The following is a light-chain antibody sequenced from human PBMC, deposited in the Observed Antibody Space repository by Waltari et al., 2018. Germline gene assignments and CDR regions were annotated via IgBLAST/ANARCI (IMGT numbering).Light chain of an antibody. J-gene: IGKJ3*01. Sequence: MQMTQSPSSLSASVGDTVTITCQASQDINNYLNWYQQKPGKAPKLLIYDASNLETGVPSRFSGSGTVTDFTLTINSLQPEDVATDYCQQYDNIFGPGTKVDIK. CDR3: QQYDNI. V-gene: IGKV1-33*01. CDR2: DAS. CDR1: QDINNY.